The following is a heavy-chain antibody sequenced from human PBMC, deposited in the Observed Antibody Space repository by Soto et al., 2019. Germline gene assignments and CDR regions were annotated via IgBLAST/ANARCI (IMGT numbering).Heavy chain of an antibody. J-gene: IGHJ4*02. CDR3: ARLGYCSGGSCSGE. CDR2: IIPILGIA. Sequence: SSVKVSCKASGGTFSSYTISWVRQAPGQGLEWMGRIIPILGIANYAQKFQGRVTITADKSTSTAYMELSSLRSEDTAGYYCARLGYCSGGSCSGEWGQGTLVSVSS. CDR1: GGTFSSYT. V-gene: IGHV1-69*02. D-gene: IGHD2-15*01.